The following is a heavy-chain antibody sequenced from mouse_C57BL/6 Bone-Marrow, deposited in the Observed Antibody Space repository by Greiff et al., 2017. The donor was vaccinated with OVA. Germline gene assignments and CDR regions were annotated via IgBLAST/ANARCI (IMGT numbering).Heavy chain of an antibody. CDR3: ASSIYYYGSSYAMDY. CDR1: GYSITSGYY. V-gene: IGHV3-6*01. D-gene: IGHD1-1*01. Sequence: DVKLQESGPGLVKPSQSLSLTCSVTGYSITSGYYWNWIRQFPGNKLEWMGYISYDGSNNYNPSLKNRISITRDTSKNQFFLKLNSVTTEDTATYYCASSIYYYGSSYAMDYWGQGTSVTVSS. CDR2: ISYDGSN. J-gene: IGHJ4*01.